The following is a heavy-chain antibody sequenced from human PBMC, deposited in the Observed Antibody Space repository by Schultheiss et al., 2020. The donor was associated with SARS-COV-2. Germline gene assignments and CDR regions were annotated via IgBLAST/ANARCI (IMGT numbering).Heavy chain of an antibody. V-gene: IGHV4-61*01. J-gene: IGHJ3*02. Sequence: SETLSLTCTVSGGSISSSSYYWSWIRQPPGKGLEWIGYINYRGSTNYNPSLKSRVTISVDTSKNQFSLKLSSVTAADTAMYYCAGGVDYDYFGPGGFDIWGQGTMVTVSS. CDR1: GGSISSSSYY. D-gene: IGHD3-16*01. CDR2: INYRGST. CDR3: AGGVDYDYFGPGGFDI.